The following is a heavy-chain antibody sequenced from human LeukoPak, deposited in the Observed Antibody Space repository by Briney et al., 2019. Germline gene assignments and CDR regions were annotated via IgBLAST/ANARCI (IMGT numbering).Heavy chain of an antibody. Sequence: PGGSLRLSCAASGFTFSSYAMSWVRQAPGKGLEWVSAIIGSGDRTYYADSVKGRFTISRDNSKNTLYLQMNSLRAEDTAEYYCAKRYYGGSGYRSYYFDYWGQGTLVTVSS. J-gene: IGHJ4*02. CDR3: AKRYYGGSGYRSYYFDY. CDR1: GFTFSSYA. D-gene: IGHD3-22*01. CDR2: IIGSGDRT. V-gene: IGHV3-23*01.